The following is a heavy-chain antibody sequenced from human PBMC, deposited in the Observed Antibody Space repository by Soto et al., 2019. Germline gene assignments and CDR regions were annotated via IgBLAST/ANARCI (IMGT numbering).Heavy chain of an antibody. CDR3: ARTSTGYLAAFDI. D-gene: IGHD6-13*01. Sequence: SETLSLTCTVSGVSISSGGYYWSWIRQHPGKGLEWIGYIYYSGSTYYNPSLKSRVTISVDTSKNQFSLKLSSVTAADTAVYYCARTSTGYLAAFDIWGQGTMVTVSS. J-gene: IGHJ3*02. CDR2: IYYSGST. V-gene: IGHV4-31*03. CDR1: GVSISSGGYY.